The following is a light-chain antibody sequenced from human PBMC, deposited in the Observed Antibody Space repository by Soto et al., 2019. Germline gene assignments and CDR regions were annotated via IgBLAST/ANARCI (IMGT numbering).Light chain of an antibody. Sequence: IVMTQSPGTLSLSPGHRATLSCRASQSVSGDFAWYQQKAGQPPTLLIYGAATRATGIPARFSGSGSGTEFTLTISSLQSEDFAVYYCQQYKKWPLTFGGGTTVEN. CDR1: QSVSGD. V-gene: IGKV3-15*01. J-gene: IGKJ4*01. CDR2: GAA. CDR3: QQYKKWPLT.